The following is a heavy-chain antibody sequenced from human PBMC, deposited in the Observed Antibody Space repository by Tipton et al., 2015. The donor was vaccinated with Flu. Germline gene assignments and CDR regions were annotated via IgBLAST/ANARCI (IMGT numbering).Heavy chain of an antibody. V-gene: IGHV3-23*01. CDR1: GFTLSSYA. J-gene: IGHJ4*02. CDR2: ISGSGGST. Sequence: SLRLSCEASGFTLSSYAMSWVRQAPGKGLEWVSGISGSGGSTYYADSVKGRFTISRDNSKNTLYLQMKSLRAEDTAVYYCANIGEAYCGGDCYPAGYWGQGTLVTVSS. CDR3: ANIGEAYCGGDCYPAGY. D-gene: IGHD2-21*02.